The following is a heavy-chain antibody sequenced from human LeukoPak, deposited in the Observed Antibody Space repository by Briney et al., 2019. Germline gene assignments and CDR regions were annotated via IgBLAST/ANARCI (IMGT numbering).Heavy chain of an antibody. CDR3: AKGVSDEAYYYDSSGYQTLYYYYYYGMDV. CDR1: GFTFSSYA. CDR2: ISGSGGST. D-gene: IGHD3-22*01. J-gene: IGHJ6*02. V-gene: IGHV3-23*01. Sequence: PGGSLRLSYAASGFTFSSYAMSWVRQAPGKGLEWVSAISGSGGSTYYADSVKGRFTISRDNSKNTLYLQMNSLRAEDTAVYYCAKGVSDEAYYYDSSGYQTLYYYYYYGMDVWGQGTTDTVSS.